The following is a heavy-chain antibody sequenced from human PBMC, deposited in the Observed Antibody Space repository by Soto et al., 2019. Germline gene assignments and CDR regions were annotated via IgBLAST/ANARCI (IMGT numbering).Heavy chain of an antibody. J-gene: IGHJ4*02. V-gene: IGHV4-31*03. Sequence: QVLLQESGPRLMKASETLTLTCTVSGLTISSASYYWSWIRQRPGKGLEWVGNIYYNGSTYYSPSLKSRVTLWLDTSKKQFSLRRTSVTAADTAVYYSARYRVSGSWSKFDYWRQGTLVTVSS. CDR2: IYYNGST. D-gene: IGHD6-13*01. CDR3: ARYRVSGSWSKFDY. CDR1: GLTISSASYY.